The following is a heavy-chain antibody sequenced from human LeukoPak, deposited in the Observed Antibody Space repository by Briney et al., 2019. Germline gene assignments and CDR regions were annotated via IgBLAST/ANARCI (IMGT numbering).Heavy chain of an antibody. D-gene: IGHD6-13*01. Sequence: SETLSLTCTVSGASVSSSNYYWGWIRQPPGKGLEWVGTIFYSGSPYYNPSLKSRVTISVDTSKNRFSLKLSSVTAADTAVYYCARSSGYSSSGGLNWFDTWGQGTPVTVSS. CDR1: GASVSSSNYY. J-gene: IGHJ5*02. CDR3: ARSSGYSSSGGLNWFDT. CDR2: IFYSGSP. V-gene: IGHV4-39*01.